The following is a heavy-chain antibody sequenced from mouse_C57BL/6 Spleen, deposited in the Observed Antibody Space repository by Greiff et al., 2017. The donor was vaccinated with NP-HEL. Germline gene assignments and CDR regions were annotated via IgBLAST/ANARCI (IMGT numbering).Heavy chain of an antibody. D-gene: IGHD1-1*01. CDR3: ARAGLATVVDYYAMDY. Sequence: QVQLQQPGAELVKPGASVKMSCKASGYTFTSYWITWVKQRPGQGLEWIGDIYPGSGSTNYNEKFKSKATLTVDTSSSTAYMQLSSLTSEDSAVYYWARAGLATVVDYYAMDYWGQGTSVTVSS. CDR1: GYTFTSYW. J-gene: IGHJ4*01. CDR2: IYPGSGST. V-gene: IGHV1-55*01.